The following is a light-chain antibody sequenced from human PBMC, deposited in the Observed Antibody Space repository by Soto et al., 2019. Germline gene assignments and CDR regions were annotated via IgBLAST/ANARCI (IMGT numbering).Light chain of an antibody. Sequence: EVGMKQSPAALSVSTGERATLSCRASQSVTSNLAWYQQKPGQAPRLLIYGASTRATGIPARFSGSGSGTEFTLTISSLQSEDFAVYYCQQYNNWPPAFGQGTKVDIK. J-gene: IGKJ1*01. CDR3: QQYNNWPPA. CDR2: GAS. V-gene: IGKV3-15*01. CDR1: QSVTSN.